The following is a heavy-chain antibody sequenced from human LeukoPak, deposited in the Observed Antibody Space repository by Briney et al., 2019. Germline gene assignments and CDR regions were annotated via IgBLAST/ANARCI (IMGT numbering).Heavy chain of an antibody. V-gene: IGHV1-69*13. Sequence: GASVKVSCKASGGTFSSYGISWVRQAPGQGLEWMGGIIPIFGTANYAQKFQGRVTITADESTSTAYMELSSLRSEDTAVYYCARTLYSNAFDIWGQGTMVTVSS. J-gene: IGHJ3*02. D-gene: IGHD2-15*01. CDR1: GGTFSSYG. CDR3: ARTLYSNAFDI. CDR2: IIPIFGTA.